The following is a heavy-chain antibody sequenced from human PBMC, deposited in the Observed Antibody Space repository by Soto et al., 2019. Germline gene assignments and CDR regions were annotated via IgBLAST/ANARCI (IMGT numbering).Heavy chain of an antibody. V-gene: IGHV3-11*01. CDR3: ARVLGDDFWSGYHYYYYYMDV. J-gene: IGHJ6*03. CDR2: SSGSTI. D-gene: IGHD3-3*01. Sequence: SSGSTIYYADSVKGRFTISRDNAKNSLYLQMNSLRAEDTAVYYCARVLGDDFWSGYHYYYYYMDVWGKGTTVTVSS.